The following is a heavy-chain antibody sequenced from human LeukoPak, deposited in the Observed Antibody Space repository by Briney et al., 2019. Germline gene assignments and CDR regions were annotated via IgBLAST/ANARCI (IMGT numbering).Heavy chain of an antibody. D-gene: IGHD1-26*01. Sequence: ASVKVSCKASGYTFTGYYMHWVRQAPGQGLEWMGWINPNSGDTNYAQKFQGRVTMTRDTSISTAYMELSRLRADDTAVYYCARDPGISVVGATRDAFDIWGQGTMVTVSS. J-gene: IGHJ3*02. CDR3: ARDPGISVVGATRDAFDI. CDR1: GYTFTGYY. V-gene: IGHV1-2*02. CDR2: INPNSGDT.